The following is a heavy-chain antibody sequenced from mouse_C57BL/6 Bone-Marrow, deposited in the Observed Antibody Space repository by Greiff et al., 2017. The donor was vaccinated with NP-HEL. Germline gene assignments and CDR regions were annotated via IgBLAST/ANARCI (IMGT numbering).Heavy chain of an antibody. CDR2: IYPSDSET. CDR3: ARGGLLEFAY. D-gene: IGHD2-3*01. J-gene: IGHJ3*01. Sequence: QVQLKESGAELVRPGSSVKLSCKASGYTFTSYWMDWVKQRPGQGLEWIGNIYPSDSETHYNQKFKDKATLTVDKSSSTAYMQLSSLTSEDSAVYYCARGGLLEFAYWGQGTLVTVSA. V-gene: IGHV1-61*01. CDR1: GYTFTSYW.